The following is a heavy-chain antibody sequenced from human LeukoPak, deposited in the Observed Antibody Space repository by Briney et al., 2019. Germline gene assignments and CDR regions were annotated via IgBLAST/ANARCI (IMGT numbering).Heavy chain of an antibody. D-gene: IGHD6-19*01. CDR2: ILYDGSNK. V-gene: IGHV3-30*18. CDR3: AKGSKAVLFTRDHYMDV. J-gene: IGHJ6*03. Sequence: GGSLRLSCATSGFTFSSYGMHWVRQAPGKGLEWVAVILYDGSNKYYADSVKGRFTISRDNSKNTLYLQMNSLRAEDTAVYFCAKGSKAVLFTRDHYMDVWGKGTTVTISS. CDR1: GFTFSSYG.